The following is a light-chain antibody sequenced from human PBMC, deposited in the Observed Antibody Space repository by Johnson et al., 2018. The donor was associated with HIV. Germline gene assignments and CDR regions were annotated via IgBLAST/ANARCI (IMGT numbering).Light chain of an antibody. Sequence: QSLLTQPPSVSAAPGQKVTISCSGSSSTIGNNYVSWYQQLPGTAPKLLIYEDTRRPSGIPDRFSGSKSGTSATLGITGLQTGDEGDYYCGTWDGSLSAGAVFGTGTKVTVL. CDR1: SSTIGNNY. CDR2: EDT. CDR3: GTWDGSLSAGAV. J-gene: IGLJ1*01. V-gene: IGLV1-51*02.